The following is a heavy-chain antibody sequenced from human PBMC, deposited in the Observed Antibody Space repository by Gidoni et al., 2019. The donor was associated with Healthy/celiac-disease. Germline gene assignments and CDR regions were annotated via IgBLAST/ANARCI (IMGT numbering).Heavy chain of an antibody. CDR2: FYYTGST. J-gene: IGHJ1*01. Sequence: QLQLQESGPGLVKPSETLSLTCTVSGGSLSSSSYDWGWIRQPPGKGLEWIGSFYYTGSTDYNPSLQSRVTISVDTSKNQFSLKLSSVTAAETAVYYCARPPGSSGYWYFQHWGQGTLVTVSS. D-gene: IGHD3-22*01. CDR1: GGSLSSSSYD. CDR3: ARPPGSSGYWYFQH. V-gene: IGHV4-39*01.